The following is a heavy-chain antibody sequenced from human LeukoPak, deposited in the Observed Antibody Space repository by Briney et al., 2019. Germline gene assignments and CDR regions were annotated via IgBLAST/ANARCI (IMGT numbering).Heavy chain of an antibody. CDR1: GFTFSTYA. Sequence: GGSLRLSCAASGFTFSTYAMHWVRQAPGKGLEWVAIISYDGSNKYYADSVKGRFTISRDNSRNTVYLEMNSLRTEDTAIYYCASDQRYCTSTSCPGPYYYYGMDVWGQGTTVTVSS. J-gene: IGHJ6*02. CDR2: ISYDGSNK. D-gene: IGHD2-2*01. V-gene: IGHV3-30-3*01. CDR3: ASDQRYCTSTSCPGPYYYYGMDV.